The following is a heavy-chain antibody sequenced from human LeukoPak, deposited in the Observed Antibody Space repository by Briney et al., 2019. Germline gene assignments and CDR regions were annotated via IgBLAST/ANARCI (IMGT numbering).Heavy chain of an antibody. CDR2: ISYDGSNK. Sequence: QPGRSLRLSCAASGFTFSSYGMHWVRQAPGKGLEWVAVISYDGSNKYYADSVKGRFTISRDSSKNTLYLQMNSLRPEDTAVYYCAKAIVTGGSTRGMDVWGQGTTVTVSS. V-gene: IGHV3-30*18. D-gene: IGHD2-21*02. CDR1: GFTFSSYG. CDR3: AKAIVTGGSTRGMDV. J-gene: IGHJ6*02.